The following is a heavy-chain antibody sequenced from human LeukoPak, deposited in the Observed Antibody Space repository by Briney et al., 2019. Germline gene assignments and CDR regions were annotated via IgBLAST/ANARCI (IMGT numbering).Heavy chain of an antibody. CDR3: ARDRFYDYSNYYVDY. CDR1: GYTFSDYY. Sequence: ASVKVSCKASGYTFSDYYIHWVRQAPGQGLEWMGWITPNSGGTNYAQKLQGRVTMTTDTSTSTAYMELRSLRSDDTAVYYCARDRFYDYSNYYVDYWGQGTLVTVSS. V-gene: IGHV1-2*02. D-gene: IGHD4-11*01. CDR2: ITPNSGGT. J-gene: IGHJ4*02.